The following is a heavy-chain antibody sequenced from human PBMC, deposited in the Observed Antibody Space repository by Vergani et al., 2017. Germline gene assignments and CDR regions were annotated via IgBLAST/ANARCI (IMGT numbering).Heavy chain of an antibody. Sequence: QVQLVESGGGVVQPGRSLRLSCAASGFTFSSYAMHWVRQAPGKGLEWVAVISYDGSNKYYADSVKGRFTISRDNSKNTLYLQMNSLRAEDTAVYYCARWDLGVTEDDAFDIWGQGTMVTVSS. CDR3: ARWDLGVTEDDAFDI. D-gene: IGHD3-3*01. CDR2: ISYDGSNK. CDR1: GFTFSSYA. J-gene: IGHJ3*02. V-gene: IGHV3-30*04.